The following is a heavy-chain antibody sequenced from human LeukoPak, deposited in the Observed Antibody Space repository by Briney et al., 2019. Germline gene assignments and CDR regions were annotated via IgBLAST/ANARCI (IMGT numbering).Heavy chain of an antibody. D-gene: IGHD6-13*01. CDR2: IYYSGST. V-gene: IGHV4-59*12. Sequence: SETLSLTCTVSGGSISGYYWSWIRQPPGKGLEWIGYIYYSGSTYYNPSLKSRVTISVDTSKNQFSLKLSSVTAADTAVYYCARERTAAGTDAFDIWGQGTMVTVSS. J-gene: IGHJ3*02. CDR3: ARERTAAGTDAFDI. CDR1: GGSISGYY.